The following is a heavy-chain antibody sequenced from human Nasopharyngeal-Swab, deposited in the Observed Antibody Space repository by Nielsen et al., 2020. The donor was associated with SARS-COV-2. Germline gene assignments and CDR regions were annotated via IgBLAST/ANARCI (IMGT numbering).Heavy chain of an antibody. CDR2: ISYDGSNK. CDR3: ASTPLDSSGYYYAFHY. V-gene: IGHV3-30-3*01. J-gene: IGHJ4*02. CDR1: GFTFSRYT. D-gene: IGHD3-22*01. Sequence: SLTISCAASGFTFSRYTMHWVRQAPGKGLEWVAVISYDGSNKYYADFVKGRFTISRDISKNTLYLQMNSLRAEDTAVFYCASTPLDSSGYYYAFHYWGRGTLVTVSS.